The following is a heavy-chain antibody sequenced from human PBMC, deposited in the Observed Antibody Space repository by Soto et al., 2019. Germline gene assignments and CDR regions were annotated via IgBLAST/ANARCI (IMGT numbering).Heavy chain of an antibody. CDR3: ALEHQQKVYFGMDV. CDR1: GFTFNKCN. J-gene: IGHJ6*02. D-gene: IGHD2-2*01. Sequence: QVQLVESGGGVVQPGRSLRLSCATSGFTFNKCNMHWVRQAPGKGLEWVAVMSHDGRNEYYEDSVKGRFTISRDNSKNILYLQMNSLRVEDTATYYCALEHQQKVYFGMDVWGQGTTVIVSS. V-gene: IGHV3-33*01. CDR2: MSHDGRNE.